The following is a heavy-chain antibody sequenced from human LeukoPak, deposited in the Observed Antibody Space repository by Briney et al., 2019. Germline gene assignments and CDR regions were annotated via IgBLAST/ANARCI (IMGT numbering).Heavy chain of an antibody. CDR3: AKGSGGRRPNWFDP. CDR2: INHSGST. D-gene: IGHD2-15*01. V-gene: IGHV4-34*01. Sequence: PSETLSLTCAVYGGSFSGYYWSWIRQPPGKGLEWIGKINHSGSTNYNPSLKSRVTISVDTSKNQFSLKLSSVTAADTAVYYCAKGSGGRRPNWFDPWGQGTLVTVSS. J-gene: IGHJ5*02. CDR1: GGSFSGYY.